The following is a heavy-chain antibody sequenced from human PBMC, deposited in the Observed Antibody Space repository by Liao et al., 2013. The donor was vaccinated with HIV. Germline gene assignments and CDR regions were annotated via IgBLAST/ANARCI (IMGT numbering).Heavy chain of an antibody. J-gene: IGHJ6*03. CDR1: GGSISSGSYY. D-gene: IGHD2/OR15-2a*01. V-gene: IGHV4-61*02. Sequence: QVQLQQWGAGLLKPSQTLSLTCTVSGGSISSGSYYWSWIRQSAGKGLEWIGRIYISGSTNYNPSLKSRVTISLDTSGDRFSLSLTSVSAADTATYYCAREDSVLAFFWGSDEDYFSRYYIDVWGKGTTVTVSS. CDR2: IYISGST. CDR3: AREDSVLAFFWGSDEDYFSRYYIDV.